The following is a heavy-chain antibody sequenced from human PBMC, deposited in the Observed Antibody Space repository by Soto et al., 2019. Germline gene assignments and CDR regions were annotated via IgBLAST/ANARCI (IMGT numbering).Heavy chain of an antibody. CDR1: GYSLTTYW. CDR2: IDPSDSYT. Sequence: RGESLKISCKGSGYSLTTYWFTWVRQMPGTGLEWMGTIDPSDSYTNYSPSFQGHVTISADKSISTAYLQWSSLKASDTAIYYCSTHSETHSTMPISYYSGMDVWGQGTTAPVSS. CDR3: STHSETHSTMPISYYSGMDV. D-gene: IGHD2-2*01. J-gene: IGHJ6*02. V-gene: IGHV5-10-1*01.